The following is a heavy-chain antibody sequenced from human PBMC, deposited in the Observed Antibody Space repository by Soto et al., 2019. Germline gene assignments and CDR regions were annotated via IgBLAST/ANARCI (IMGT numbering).Heavy chain of an antibody. CDR2: IYYSGST. J-gene: IGHJ4*02. CDR3: ARGYCDSTSCYYFDS. CDR1: AGSISSGDYY. Sequence: QLEESGPGLVKPSQTLSLTCTVSAGSISSGDYYWRWIRQPPGKGLEWIGYIYYSGSTNNNPSLRSRVTMSVDTSKNQFSLRLTSVTAADTAVYYCARGYCDSTSCYYFDSWGQGALVTVSS. D-gene: IGHD2-2*01. V-gene: IGHV4-30-4*01.